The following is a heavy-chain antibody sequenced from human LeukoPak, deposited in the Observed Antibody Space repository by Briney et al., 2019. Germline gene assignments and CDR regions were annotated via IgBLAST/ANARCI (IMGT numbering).Heavy chain of an antibody. CDR1: GFTFSSYA. J-gene: IGHJ4*02. D-gene: IGHD6-19*01. V-gene: IGHV3-30-3*01. CDR2: ISYDGSNK. Sequence: GRSLRLSCAASGFTFSSYAMHWVRQAPGKGLEGVAVISYDGSNKYYADSVKGRFTISRDNSKNTLYLQMNSLRAEDTAVYYCARDSRGSSGWPPLPSDYWGQGTLVTVSS. CDR3: ARDSRGSSGWPPLPSDY.